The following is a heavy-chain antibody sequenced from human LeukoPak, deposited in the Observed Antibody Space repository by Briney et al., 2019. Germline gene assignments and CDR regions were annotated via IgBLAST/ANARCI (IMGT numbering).Heavy chain of an antibody. CDR3: ARGILSGYYFDS. V-gene: IGHV4-34*01. CDR2: IHYSGSA. J-gene: IGHJ4*02. Sequence: SETLSLTCAVYGGSFSGYYWSWIRQSPGKGLEWIAEIHYSGSASYNPSLKSRVTISGDPSKNQVSPRVTSVTAADTAEYYCARGILSGYYFDSWGQGSLATVSS. CDR1: GGSFSGYY. D-gene: IGHD2-15*01.